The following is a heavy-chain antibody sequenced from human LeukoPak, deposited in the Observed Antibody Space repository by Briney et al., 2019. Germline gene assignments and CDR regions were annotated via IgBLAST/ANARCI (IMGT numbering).Heavy chain of an antibody. V-gene: IGHV3-23*01. Sequence: GGSLRLSCAASGFTFSSYAMSWVRQAPGKGLEWVSAISGSGGSTYYADSVKGRFTISRDNSKNTPYLQMNSLRAEDTAVYYCAKDLEMIVVAEYYDYWGQGTLVTVSS. CDR1: GFTFSSYA. CDR2: ISGSGGST. D-gene: IGHD3-22*01. J-gene: IGHJ4*02. CDR3: AKDLEMIVVAEYYDY.